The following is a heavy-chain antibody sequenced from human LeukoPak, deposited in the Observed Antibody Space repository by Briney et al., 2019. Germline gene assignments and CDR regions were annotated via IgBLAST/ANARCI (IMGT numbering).Heavy chain of an antibody. CDR3: AKDSPYYYGSGSKEDY. CDR2: ISGSGGST. Sequence: GGSLRLSCAASGFTFSSYGMSWVRQAPGKGLEWVSAISGSGGSTYYADSVKGRFTISRDNSKNTLYLQMNSLRAEDTAVYYCAKDSPYYYGSGSKEDYWGQGTLVTVSS. D-gene: IGHD3-10*01. CDR1: GFTFSSYG. V-gene: IGHV3-23*01. J-gene: IGHJ4*02.